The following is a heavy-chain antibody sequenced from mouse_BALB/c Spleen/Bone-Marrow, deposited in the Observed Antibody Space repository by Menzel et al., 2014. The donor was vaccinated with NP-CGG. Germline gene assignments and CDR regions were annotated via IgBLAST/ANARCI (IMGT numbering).Heavy chain of an antibody. D-gene: IGHD2-2*01. V-gene: IGHV1-15*01. CDR1: GYTFTDYE. Sequence: VQLQQSGAELVRPGASVTLSCKASGYTFTDYEMHWVKQTPVHGLEWIGAIDPGTGGTAYNQKFKGKATLTADKSSSTAYMELRSLTSEDSAVYYCTRRWLRRGFDYWGQGTTLTVSS. CDR3: TRRWLRRGFDY. J-gene: IGHJ2*01. CDR2: IDPGTGGT.